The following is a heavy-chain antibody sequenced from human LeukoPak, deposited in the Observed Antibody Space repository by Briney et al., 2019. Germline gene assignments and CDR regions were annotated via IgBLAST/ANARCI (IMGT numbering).Heavy chain of an antibody. Sequence: SETLSLTCVVYGASFSGNYWTWIRQPPGKGLEWIGEINHSGSTNYNPSLKSRVTMSVDTSKNQFSLKLSSVTAADTAVYYCARPLRLHDFWSGNAFDIWGQGTMVTVSS. D-gene: IGHD3-3*01. V-gene: IGHV4-34*01. CDR3: ARPLRLHDFWSGNAFDI. J-gene: IGHJ3*02. CDR1: GASFSGNY. CDR2: INHSGST.